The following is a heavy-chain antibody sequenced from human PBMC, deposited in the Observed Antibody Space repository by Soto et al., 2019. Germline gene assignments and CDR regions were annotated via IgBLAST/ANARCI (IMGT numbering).Heavy chain of an antibody. J-gene: IGHJ4*02. V-gene: IGHV3-30*18. CDR2: ISYDGIHS. CDR3: VKAGWSSFDVLYLFFDH. D-gene: IGHD3-9*01. CDR1: GFTFRTYA. Sequence: QVQLVESGGGVVQPGGSLRLPCAASGFTFRTYAMHWVRQAPGKGLEWLAVISYDGIHSYYADSVKGRFTISRDNSKNTLYLEMNTLRPEDTAVYYCVKAGWSSFDVLYLFFDHWCQGALVTVSS.